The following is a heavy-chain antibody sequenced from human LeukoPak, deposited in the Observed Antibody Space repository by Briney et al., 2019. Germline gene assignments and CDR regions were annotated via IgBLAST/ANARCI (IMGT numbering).Heavy chain of an antibody. V-gene: IGHV3-66*01. Sequence: GGSLRLSCAASGFTVSNNYMTWVRQAPGKGLEWVSIIYTGVTAYYADSVRGGFTISRDNSKNTLYLQMSSLRAEDTALYYCARVASRAFDYWGQGALVTVSS. CDR2: IYTGVTA. CDR3: ARVASRAFDY. J-gene: IGHJ4*02. CDR1: GFTVSNNY.